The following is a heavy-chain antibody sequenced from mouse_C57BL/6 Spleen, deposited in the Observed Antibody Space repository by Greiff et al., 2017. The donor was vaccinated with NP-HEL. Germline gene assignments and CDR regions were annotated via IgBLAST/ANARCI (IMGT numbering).Heavy chain of an antibody. CDR1: GYTFTSYW. Sequence: QVQLQQPGAELVKPGASVKMSCKASGYTFTSYWITWVKQRPGQGLEWIGDIYPGSGSTNYNEKFKSKATLTVDTSSSTAYMQLSSLTSEDSAVYYCASIDYGNSYAMDYWGKGTSVTVSS. CDR2: IYPGSGST. CDR3: ASIDYGNSYAMDY. V-gene: IGHV1-55*01. D-gene: IGHD2-1*01. J-gene: IGHJ4*01.